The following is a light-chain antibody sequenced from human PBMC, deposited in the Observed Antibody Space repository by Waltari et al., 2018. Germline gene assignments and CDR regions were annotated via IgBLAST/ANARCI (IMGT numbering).Light chain of an antibody. J-gene: IGLJ1*01. CDR1: SSAVGNYNR. CDR3: SSYASSSQYV. Sequence: QSALTQPPSVSGSPGQSVPISCTGTSSAVGNYNRVSWYQQPPGTAPKRFIYEVSNRPAGVPDRFSGSKSGNTASLTISGLQAEDEADYYCSSYASSSQYVFGTGTKVTVL. CDR2: EVS. V-gene: IGLV2-18*02.